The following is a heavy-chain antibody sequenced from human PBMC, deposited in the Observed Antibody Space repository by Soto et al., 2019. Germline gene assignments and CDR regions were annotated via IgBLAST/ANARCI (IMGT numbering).Heavy chain of an antibody. V-gene: IGHV3-33*01. CDR3: ASYGRDDAGPGYFQH. Sequence: QVQLVESGGGVVQPGRSLRLSCAASGFTFSSYGMHWVRQAPGKGLEWVAVIWYDGSNKYYADSVKGRFTISRDNSKNTLYLQMNSLSADDTAVYYCASYGRDDAGPGYFQHWGQGTLVTVSS. D-gene: IGHD2-15*01. J-gene: IGHJ1*01. CDR1: GFTFSSYG. CDR2: IWYDGSNK.